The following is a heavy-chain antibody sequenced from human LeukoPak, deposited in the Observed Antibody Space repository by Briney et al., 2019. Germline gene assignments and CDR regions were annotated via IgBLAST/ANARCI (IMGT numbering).Heavy chain of an antibody. D-gene: IGHD3-3*01. CDR1: GFTFSSYW. J-gene: IGHJ4*02. Sequence: GGSLRLSCAASGFTFSSYWMNWVRQASGKGLEWVANIKKDGSAQYYANSVKGRFTISRDNAKSSLYLQMNSLRPEDTAVYYCLVFLGGGQGILVTVS. CDR2: IKKDGSAQ. V-gene: IGHV3-7*01. CDR3: LVFLG.